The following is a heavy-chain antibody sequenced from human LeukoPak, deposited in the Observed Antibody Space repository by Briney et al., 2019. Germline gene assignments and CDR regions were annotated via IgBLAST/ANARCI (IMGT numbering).Heavy chain of an antibody. CDR3: AGQTKYYYGSGSYWTAFDI. D-gene: IGHD3-10*01. CDR2: IGNDGST. CDR1: GFTSDDHA. J-gene: IGHJ3*02. V-gene: IGHV3-43*02. Sequence: PGGSLRLSCAASGFTSDDHAMHWVRQAPGKGLEWVSLIGNDGSTKYADSVKGRFTISRGSSKNSLYLEMHSLRTEDTALYYCAGQTKYYYGSGSYWTAFDIWGQGTMVTASS.